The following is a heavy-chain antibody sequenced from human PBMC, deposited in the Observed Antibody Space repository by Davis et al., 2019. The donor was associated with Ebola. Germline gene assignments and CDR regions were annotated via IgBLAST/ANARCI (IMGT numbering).Heavy chain of an antibody. CDR3: VRDNSYYFDN. CDR1: GFNFGIYE. CDR2: ISRSGGPT. J-gene: IGHJ4*02. Sequence: GGSLRLSCTTSGFNFGIYEMNWVRQAPGKGLEWIAYISRSGGPTYYADSVKGRFTISRDDAQNSVYLEMNSLRVEDTAIYYCVRDNSYYFDNWGQGTLVIVSS. V-gene: IGHV3-48*03. D-gene: IGHD4-23*01.